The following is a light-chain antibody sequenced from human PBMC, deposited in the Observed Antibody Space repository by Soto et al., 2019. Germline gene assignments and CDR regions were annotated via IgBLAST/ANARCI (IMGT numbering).Light chain of an antibody. CDR1: SSDVGAYNY. CDR2: DVT. Sequence: QSALTQPASVSGSPGQSITISCTGTSSDVGAYNYVSWYQQHPGKAPQLIIYDVTNWPSGVSNRFSGSKSGNTASLTISGLQAEDEADYYCSSYTSSSTLVFGGGTKLTVL. V-gene: IGLV2-14*03. CDR3: SSYTSSSTLV. J-gene: IGLJ3*02.